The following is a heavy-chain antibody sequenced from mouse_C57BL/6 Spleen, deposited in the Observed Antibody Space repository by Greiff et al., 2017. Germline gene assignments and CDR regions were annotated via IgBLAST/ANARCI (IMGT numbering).Heavy chain of an antibody. J-gene: IGHJ2*01. Sequence: QVQLQQPGAELVKPGASVKLSCKASGYTFTSYWMHWVKQRPGQGLEWIGMIHPNSGSTNYNEKFKSKATLTVDKSSSTAYMQLSSLTSEDSAVYYCAYQSRVVYFDDWGQGTTLTVSS. CDR2: IHPNSGST. CDR3: AYQSRVVYFDD. CDR1: GYTFTSYW. V-gene: IGHV1-64*01.